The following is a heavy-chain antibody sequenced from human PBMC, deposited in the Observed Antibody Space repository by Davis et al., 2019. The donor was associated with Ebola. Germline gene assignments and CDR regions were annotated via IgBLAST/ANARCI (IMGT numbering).Heavy chain of an antibody. V-gene: IGHV4-59*01. CDR3: ASDLGCSGYYYAFDI. Sequence: SETLSLTCTVSGGSITSSYWSWIRQPPGKGLEWIGYIYYSGSTNYNPSLKSRVTISVDTSKNQFSLKLSSVTAADTAVYYCASDLGCSGYYYAFDIWGQGTMVTVSS. CDR1: GGSITSSY. J-gene: IGHJ3*02. CDR2: IYYSGST. D-gene: IGHD3-22*01.